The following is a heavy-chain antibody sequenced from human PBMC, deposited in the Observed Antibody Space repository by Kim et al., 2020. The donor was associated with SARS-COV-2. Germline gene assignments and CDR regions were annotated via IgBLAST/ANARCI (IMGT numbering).Heavy chain of an antibody. Sequence: GGSLRLSCAASGFTFDTFTMSWVRQAPGKGLQWVSTIIAIGAAASYAGSVRGRFTISRDNSNNTLYLQMHSLGTDDSAIYYCAEGHRIHDYCGRVTLVTV. V-gene: IGHV3-23*01. CDR3: AEGHRIHDY. CDR1: GFTFDTFT. J-gene: IGHJ4*02. CDR2: IIAIGAAA.